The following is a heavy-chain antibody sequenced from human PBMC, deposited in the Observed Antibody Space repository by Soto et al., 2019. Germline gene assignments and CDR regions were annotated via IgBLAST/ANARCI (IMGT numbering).Heavy chain of an antibody. CDR3: ARAIAVGSTSLDY. CDR2: ISSRSSTI. V-gene: IGHV3-48*02. J-gene: IGHJ4*02. CDR1: GFNFNNYA. Sequence: GGSLRLSCVASGFNFNNYAMGWVRQAPGRGLEWVSYISSRSSTIYHADSVKGRFTISRDNAKNSLYLQMDSLRDEDTAVYFCARAIAVGSTSLDYWGLGTRVTVSS. D-gene: IGHD6-19*01.